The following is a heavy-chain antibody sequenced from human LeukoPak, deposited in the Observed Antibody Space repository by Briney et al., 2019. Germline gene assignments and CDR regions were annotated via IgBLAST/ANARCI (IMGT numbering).Heavy chain of an antibody. D-gene: IGHD3-22*01. J-gene: IGHJ3*01. CDR1: GFTFSKEW. Sequence: PGGSLRLSCAASGFTFSKEWMSWVRQAPGKGLDWVSVIGASGADTYYADSVKGRFTISRDNAKNTLYLHMRSLRAEDTAVYFCARRPRDSSGYYLGAFHAWGQGTTVTVSS. CDR3: ARRPRDSSGYYLGAFHA. CDR2: IGASGADT. V-gene: IGHV3-23*01.